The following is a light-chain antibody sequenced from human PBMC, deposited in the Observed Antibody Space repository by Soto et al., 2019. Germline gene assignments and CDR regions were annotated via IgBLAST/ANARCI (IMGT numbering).Light chain of an antibody. J-gene: IGKJ1*01. CDR1: QSVTSNY. V-gene: IGKV3-20*01. Sequence: EIVLTQSPGTLSLSPGERATLSCRASQSVTSNYLAWYQQKPGQAPGLLIYDTSTRASGVPDRFSGSGSGTEFTLTISRLEPEDFAVYDCQQYGTSPQTFGQGTKV. CDR2: DTS. CDR3: QQYGTSPQT.